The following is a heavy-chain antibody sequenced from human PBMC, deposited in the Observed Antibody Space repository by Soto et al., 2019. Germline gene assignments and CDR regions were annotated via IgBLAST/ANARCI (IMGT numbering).Heavy chain of an antibody. CDR3: ATDSGVRYKYNSFDP. CDR1: GGSSRSSTC. J-gene: IGHJ5*02. CDR2: IYHIGST. D-gene: IGHD1-20*01. Sequence: PSETIALTCAVCGGSSRSSTCWSWVLQRAGKGLEWIGEIYHIGSTNYNPSLKSRVTMSVDKSKNQFSLKLSSVTAADTAVHYCATDSGVRYKYNSFDPWGQGTLVTVSS. V-gene: IGHV4-4*02.